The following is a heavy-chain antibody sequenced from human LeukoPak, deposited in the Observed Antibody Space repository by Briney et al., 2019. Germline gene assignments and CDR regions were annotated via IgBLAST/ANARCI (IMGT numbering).Heavy chain of an antibody. CDR1: GFTVSSNY. CDR3: ASSPSGSYYYYGMDV. Sequence: GGSLRLSCAASGFTVSSNYMSWVRQAPGKGLEWVSVIYSGGSTYYADSVKGRFTISRDNSKNTLYLQMNSLRAEDTAVYYCASSPSGSYYYYGMDVWGQGTTVTVSS. CDR2: IYSGGST. J-gene: IGHJ6*02. D-gene: IGHD1-26*01. V-gene: IGHV3-53*01.